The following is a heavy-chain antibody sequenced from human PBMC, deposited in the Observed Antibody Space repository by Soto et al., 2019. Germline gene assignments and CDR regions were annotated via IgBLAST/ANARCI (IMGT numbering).Heavy chain of an antibody. CDR2: ISWNSGSI. V-gene: IGHV3-9*01. Sequence: GGSLRLSCAASGFTFDDYAMHWVRQAPGKGLEWVSGISWNSGSIGYADSVKGRFTISRDNAKNSLYLQMNSLRAEDTALYYCAKGMKGAYSGYDRRYYYYMDVWGKGTTVTVSS. CDR3: AKGMKGAYSGYDRRYYYYMDV. J-gene: IGHJ6*03. D-gene: IGHD5-12*01. CDR1: GFTFDDYA.